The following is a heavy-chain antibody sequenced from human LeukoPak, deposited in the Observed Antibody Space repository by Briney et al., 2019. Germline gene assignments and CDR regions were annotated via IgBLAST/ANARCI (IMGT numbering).Heavy chain of an antibody. Sequence: GGSLGLSCAASGFTFSSYAMSWVRQAPGKGLEWVSAISGSGGSTYYADSVKGRFTISRDNAKNSLYLQMNSLRAEDTAVYYCARDTSGSGDLDYWGQGTLVTVSS. D-gene: IGHD3-3*01. J-gene: IGHJ4*02. CDR2: ISGSGGST. CDR3: ARDTSGSGDLDY. V-gene: IGHV3-23*01. CDR1: GFTFSSYA.